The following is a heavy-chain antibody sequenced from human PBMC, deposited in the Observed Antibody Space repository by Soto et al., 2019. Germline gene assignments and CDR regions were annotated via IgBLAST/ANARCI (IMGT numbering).Heavy chain of an antibody. V-gene: IGHV3-30-3*01. CDR2: ISNAGLNI. Sequence: QVQLVESGGGVVQPGRSLRLSCSASGFTFSAYTMHWVRQAPGKGLECVAAISNAGLNIHFADSVKGRFTISRDNSKNTLYLQMNSLRPEDTAVYYCARECSLSVAAPGYWGQGTLVSVSS. J-gene: IGHJ4*02. CDR3: ARECSLSVAAPGY. CDR1: GFTFSAYT. D-gene: IGHD6-19*01.